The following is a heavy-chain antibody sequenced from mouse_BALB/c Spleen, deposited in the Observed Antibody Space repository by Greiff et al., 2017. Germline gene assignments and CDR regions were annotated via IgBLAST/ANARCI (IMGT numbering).Heavy chain of an antibody. Sequence: EVQGVESGAELVKPGASVKLSCTASGFNIKDTYMHWVKQRPEQGLEWIGRIDPANGNTKYDPKFQGKATITADTSSNTAYLQLSSLTSEDTAVYYCARDYYGSRGYWGQGTTLTVSS. J-gene: IGHJ2*01. CDR2: IDPANGNT. D-gene: IGHD1-1*01. CDR3: ARDYYGSRGY. CDR1: GFNIKDTY. V-gene: IGHV14-3*02.